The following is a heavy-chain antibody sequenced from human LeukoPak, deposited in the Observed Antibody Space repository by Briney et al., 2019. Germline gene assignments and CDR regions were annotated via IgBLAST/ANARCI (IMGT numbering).Heavy chain of an antibody. D-gene: IGHD2-2*01. CDR2: INTDGSTT. J-gene: IGHJ4*02. V-gene: IGHV3-74*01. CDR1: GFTFSTYG. CDR3: VRDMPGRHDH. Sequence: PGGSLRLSCAASGFTFSTYGIHSVRQAPGKGLVWVSRINTDGSTTSYADSVKGRFTISRDNAKSTLYLQMTSPRADDTAVYYCVRDMPGRHDHWGQGTLVTVSS.